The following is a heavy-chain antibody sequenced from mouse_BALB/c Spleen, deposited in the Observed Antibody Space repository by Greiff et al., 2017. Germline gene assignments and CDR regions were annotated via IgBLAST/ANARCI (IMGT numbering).Heavy chain of an antibody. CDR2: INPGSGGT. Sequence: VQLKESGAELVRPGTSVKVSCKASGYAFTNYLIEWVKQRPGQGLEWIGVINPGSGGTNYNEKFKGKATLTADKSSSTAYMQLSSLTSDDSAVYFCAREGDGYFPYAMDDWGQGTSVTVSS. CDR1: GYAFTNYL. CDR3: AREGDGYFPYAMDD. J-gene: IGHJ4*01. V-gene: IGHV1-54*01. D-gene: IGHD2-3*01.